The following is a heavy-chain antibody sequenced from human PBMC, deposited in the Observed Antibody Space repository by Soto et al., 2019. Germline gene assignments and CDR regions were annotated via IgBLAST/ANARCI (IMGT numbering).Heavy chain of an antibody. D-gene: IGHD2-2*01. Sequence: LRLSCAASGFTFTNFAMNWVRQAPGKGLEWVSVISGTGDTTYNADSVKGRFTISRDNSMNTAVLQMNSLRAEDTALYYCAKGYCSSTSCSFDYWGQGTLVTVSS. CDR2: ISGTGDTT. V-gene: IGHV3-23*01. J-gene: IGHJ4*02. CDR3: AKGYCSSTSCSFDY. CDR1: GFTFTNFA.